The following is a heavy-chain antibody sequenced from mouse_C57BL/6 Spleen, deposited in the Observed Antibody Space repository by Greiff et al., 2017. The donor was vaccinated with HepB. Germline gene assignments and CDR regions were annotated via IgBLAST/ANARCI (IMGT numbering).Heavy chain of an antibody. D-gene: IGHD2-3*01. CDR3: ARPSIYDGYYGYAMDY. CDR1: GFTFSSYG. V-gene: IGHV5-6*01. J-gene: IGHJ4*01. Sequence: EVQGVESGGDLVKPGGSLKLSCAASGFTFSSYGMSWVRQTPDKRLEWVATISSGGSYTYYPDSVKGRFTISRDNAKNTLYLQMSSLKSEDTAMYYCARPSIYDGYYGYAMDYWGQGTSVTVSS. CDR2: ISSGGSYT.